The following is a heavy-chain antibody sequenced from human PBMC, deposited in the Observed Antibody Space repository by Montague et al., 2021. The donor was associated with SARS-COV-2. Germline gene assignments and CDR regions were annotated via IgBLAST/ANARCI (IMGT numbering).Heavy chain of an antibody. CDR3: ARAYDSSGWLDY. CDR1: GYTFTSYD. D-gene: IGHD3-22*01. V-gene: IGHV1-8*01. Sequence: SVKVSCKASGYTFTSYDINWVRQATGQGLEWMGWMNPNSGNTGYAQKFQGRVTMTRNTSISTAYMELTSLRSEDTALYYCARAYDSSGWLDYWGQGTLVTVPS. J-gene: IGHJ4*02. CDR2: MNPNSGNT.